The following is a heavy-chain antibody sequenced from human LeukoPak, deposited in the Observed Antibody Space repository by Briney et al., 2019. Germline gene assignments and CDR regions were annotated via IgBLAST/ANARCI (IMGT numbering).Heavy chain of an antibody. Sequence: PSETLSLTCAVYGGSFSGYYWSWIRQPPGKGLEWIGEINHSGSTNYNPSLKSRVTISVDTSKNQFSLKLSSVTAADTAVYYCARRRYLAFDIWGQGTVVTVSS. CDR1: GGSFSGYY. D-gene: IGHD1-20*01. CDR3: ARRRYLAFDI. V-gene: IGHV4-34*01. J-gene: IGHJ3*02. CDR2: INHSGST.